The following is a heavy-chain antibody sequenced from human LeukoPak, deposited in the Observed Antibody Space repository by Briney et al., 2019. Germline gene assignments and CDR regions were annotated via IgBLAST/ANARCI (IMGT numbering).Heavy chain of an antibody. V-gene: IGHV3-33*01. CDR3: ARAVGPFDY. CDR1: GFTSIFNA. J-gene: IGHJ4*02. CDR2: IWNDGRNK. Sequence: PGGPLKPSFQASGFTSIFNAMHGFRQPPAKGLEWVAVIWNDGRNKYYSDSVEGRFTISRDNLKNTLFLQMNSLGAADTAVYYSARAVGPFDYWGQGTLVTVSS. D-gene: IGHD2-15*01.